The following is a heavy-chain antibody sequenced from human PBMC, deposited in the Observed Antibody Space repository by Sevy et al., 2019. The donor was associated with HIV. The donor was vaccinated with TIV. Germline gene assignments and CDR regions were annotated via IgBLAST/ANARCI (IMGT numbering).Heavy chain of an antibody. D-gene: IGHD4-17*01. Sequence: SETLSLTCTVSGGSISSGGYYWSWIRQHPGKGLEWIGYIDYSGTTYYNPTLKSRVTISVDTSKNQFSLKLSSVTAADTAVYYCARGYGDYPSGWFDPWGQGTLVTVSS. V-gene: IGHV4-31*03. J-gene: IGHJ5*02. CDR1: GGSISSGGYY. CDR3: ARGYGDYPSGWFDP. CDR2: IDYSGTT.